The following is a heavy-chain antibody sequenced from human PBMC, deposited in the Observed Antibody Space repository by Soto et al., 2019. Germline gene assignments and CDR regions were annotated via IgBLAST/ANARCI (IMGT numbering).Heavy chain of an antibody. CDR1: GYTFTGYY. Sequence: ASVKVSCKASGYTFTGYYMHWVRQAPGQGLEWMGWINPNSGGTNYAQKFQGWVTMTRDTSISTAYMELSRPRSDDTAVYYCARGAGRDYYYYYYMDVWGKGTTVTVSS. V-gene: IGHV1-2*04. D-gene: IGHD1-26*01. CDR2: INPNSGGT. CDR3: ARGAGRDYYYYYYMDV. J-gene: IGHJ6*03.